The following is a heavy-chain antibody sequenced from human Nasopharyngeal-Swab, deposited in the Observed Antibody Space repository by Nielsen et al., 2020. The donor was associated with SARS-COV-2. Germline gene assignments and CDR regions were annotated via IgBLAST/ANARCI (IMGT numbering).Heavy chain of an antibody. D-gene: IGHD5-12*01. J-gene: IGHJ3*01. Sequence: SETLSLTCTVSGGSISSYYWSWIRQPPGKGLEWIGYIYYSGITNYNPSLKSRVTISVHMSKNQFSLKLSSVTAADTAVYYCARATDFDFWGQGTLVTVSS. CDR2: IYYSGIT. CDR1: GGSISSYY. V-gene: IGHV4-59*13. CDR3: ARATDFDF.